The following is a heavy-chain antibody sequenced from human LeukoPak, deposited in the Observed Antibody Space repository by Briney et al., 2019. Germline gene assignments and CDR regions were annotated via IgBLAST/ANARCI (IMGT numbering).Heavy chain of an antibody. Sequence: SETLSLTCAVSGYSISSGCYWGWIRQPPGKGLEWIGSIYHSGSTYYNPSLKSRVTISVDTSKNQFSLKLSSVTAADTAVYYCARHRRYCSSTSCYTVHFDYWGQGTLVTVSS. J-gene: IGHJ4*02. D-gene: IGHD2-2*02. CDR1: GYSISSGCY. V-gene: IGHV4-38-2*01. CDR3: ARHRRYCSSTSCYTVHFDY. CDR2: IYHSGST.